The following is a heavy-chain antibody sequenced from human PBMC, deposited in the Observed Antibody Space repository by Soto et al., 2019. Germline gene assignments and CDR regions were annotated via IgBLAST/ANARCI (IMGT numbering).Heavy chain of an antibody. CDR3: ARVGYTYYYDSSGPKRYYFNY. D-gene: IGHD3-22*01. V-gene: IGHV4-34*01. CDR2: INHSGST. J-gene: IGHJ4*02. CDR1: GGSFSGYY. Sequence: SETLSLTCAVYGGSFSGYYWSWIRQPPGKGLEWIGEINHSGSTNYNPSLKSRVTISVDTSKNQFSLKLSSVTAADTAVYYCARVGYTYYYDSSGPKRYYFNYWGQGTLVTVSS.